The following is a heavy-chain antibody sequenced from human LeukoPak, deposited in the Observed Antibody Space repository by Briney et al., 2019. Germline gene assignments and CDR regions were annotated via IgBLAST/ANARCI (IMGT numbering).Heavy chain of an antibody. V-gene: IGHV4-34*01. J-gene: IGHJ4*02. Sequence: SETLSLTCAFYGESFNTYYWSWIRQSPGRGLEWIGEINHSGSTNYNPSLKSRATILVDTSKNQVSLKLSSVTAADTAVYYCATRVSVGGDLDYWGQGTLVTVSS. D-gene: IGHD4-17*01. CDR2: INHSGST. CDR1: GESFNTYY. CDR3: ATRVSVGGDLDY.